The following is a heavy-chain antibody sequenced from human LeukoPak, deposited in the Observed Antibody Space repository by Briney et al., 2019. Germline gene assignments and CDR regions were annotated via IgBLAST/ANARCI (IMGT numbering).Heavy chain of an antibody. CDR1: GCTFSGYS. Sequence: GGSLRLSCAASGCTFSGYSLNWVRQAPGKGLEWVSSISSSSTYIYYADSVKGRFTISRDNAKNSLYLQMNSLRADDTAVYYCARRRTGTNYFDYWGQGTLVTVSS. J-gene: IGHJ4*02. V-gene: IGHV3-21*01. CDR2: ISSSSTYI. D-gene: IGHD1-1*01. CDR3: ARRRTGTNYFDY.